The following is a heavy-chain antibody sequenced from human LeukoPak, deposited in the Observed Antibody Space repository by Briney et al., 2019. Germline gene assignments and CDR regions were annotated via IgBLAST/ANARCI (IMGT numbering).Heavy chain of an antibody. D-gene: IGHD6-6*01. CDR2: ISANNGDT. Sequence: AASVKVSCKASGYTFTSYGIAWVRQAPGQGLQWMGWISANNGDTSYSQKLQGRVTMTTDTSTNTAYMELRSLRSDDTAVYYCAREYSSSFIYTWFDPWGQGTLVTVSS. CDR3: AREYSSSFIYTWFDP. CDR1: GYTFTSYG. V-gene: IGHV1-18*01. J-gene: IGHJ5*02.